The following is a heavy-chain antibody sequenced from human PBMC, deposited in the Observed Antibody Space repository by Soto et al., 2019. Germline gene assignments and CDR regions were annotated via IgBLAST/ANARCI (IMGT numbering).Heavy chain of an antibody. CDR2: ISYDGSNK. V-gene: IGHV3-30*18. CDR1: GFTFSSYG. Sequence: GGSLRLSCAASGFTFSSYGMHWVRQAPGKGLEWVAVISYDGSNKYYADSVKGRFTISRDNPKYTLYLQMKSLRAEDTAVYYCAKDLWGYWGQGTLVTVSS. D-gene: IGHD2-21*01. J-gene: IGHJ4*02. CDR3: AKDLWGY.